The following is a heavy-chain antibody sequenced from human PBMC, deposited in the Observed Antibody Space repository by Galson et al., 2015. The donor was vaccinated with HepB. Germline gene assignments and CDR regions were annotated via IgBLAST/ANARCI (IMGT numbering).Heavy chain of an antibody. J-gene: IGHJ4*02. Sequence: SLRLSCAASGFTFSSYGMHWVRQAPGKGLEWVAVISYDGSNKYYADSVKGRFTISRDNSKNTLYLQMNSLRAEDTAVYYCAKAPGDLEWLSNFDYWGQGTLVTVSS. CDR1: GFTFSSYG. D-gene: IGHD3-3*01. CDR2: ISYDGSNK. CDR3: AKAPGDLEWLSNFDY. V-gene: IGHV3-30*18.